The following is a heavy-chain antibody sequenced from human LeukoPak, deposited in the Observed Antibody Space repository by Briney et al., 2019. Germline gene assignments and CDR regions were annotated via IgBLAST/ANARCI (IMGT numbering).Heavy chain of an antibody. CDR1: GFTFSSYG. Sequence: GGSLRLSCAASGFTFSSYGMHWVRQAPGKGLEWVAVISYDGSNKYYADSVKGRFTISRDNSKNTLYLQMNSLRAEDTAVYYCAKDSRRYFDWFHPSGGCYFDYWGQGTLVTVSS. CDR3: AKDSRRYFDWFHPSGGCYFDY. CDR2: ISYDGSNK. V-gene: IGHV3-30*18. J-gene: IGHJ4*02. D-gene: IGHD3-9*01.